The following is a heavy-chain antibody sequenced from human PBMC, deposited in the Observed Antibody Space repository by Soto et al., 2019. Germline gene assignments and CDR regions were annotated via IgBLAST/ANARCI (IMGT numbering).Heavy chain of an antibody. CDR1: GFTFSIYA. CDR3: AKPPLPVGAPGYFDY. J-gene: IGHJ4*02. D-gene: IGHD1-26*01. V-gene: IGHV3-23*01. Sequence: GGSLRLSFAASGFTFSIYAMSWVRQAPGKGLEWVSAISGSGGSTYYADSVKGRFTISRDNSKNTLYLQMNSLRAEDTAVYYCAKPPLPVGAPGYFDYWGQGTLVTVSS. CDR2: ISGSGGST.